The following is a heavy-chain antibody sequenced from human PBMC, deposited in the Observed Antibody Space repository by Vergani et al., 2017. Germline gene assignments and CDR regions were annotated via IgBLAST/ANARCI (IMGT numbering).Heavy chain of an antibody. V-gene: IGHV1-69*02. J-gene: IGHJ6*04. Sequence: QVQLVQSGAEVKKPGSSVKVSCKASGGTFSSYTVTWVRQASGQGLEWMGRIIPILGIPNYAQKLQGRVTITADKSTNTAYMELSSLRSEDTAVYYCARVRGTQTYGLDVWGKGTTFTVSS. CDR2: IIPILGIP. CDR1: GGTFSSYT. D-gene: IGHD3-16*01. CDR3: ARVRGTQTYGLDV.